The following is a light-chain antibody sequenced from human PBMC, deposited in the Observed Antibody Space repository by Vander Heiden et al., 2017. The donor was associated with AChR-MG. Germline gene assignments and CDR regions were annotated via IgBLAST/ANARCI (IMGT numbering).Light chain of an antibody. J-gene: IGLJ2*01. V-gene: IGLV3-25*03. CDR1: AWPKQY. CDR3: QSADSTGTYVV. CDR2: KDS. Sequence: SYELTQPPSVSVSPGQTARMPCSGDAWPKQYAYGYQQKPGQAPVLVIYKDSERPSGIPERFSGSSSGTSVTLTISGVQAEDEADYYCQSADSTGTYVVFGGGTKLTVL.